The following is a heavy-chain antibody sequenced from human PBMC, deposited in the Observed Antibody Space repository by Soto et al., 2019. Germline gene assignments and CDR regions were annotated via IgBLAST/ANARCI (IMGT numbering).Heavy chain of an antibody. Sequence: SETLSLTCAVYGGSFSGYYWSWIRQPPGKGLEWIGEINHSGSTNYNPSLKSGVTISVDTSKNQFSLKLSSVTAADTAVYYCARGSPGDLGWLFVLTSPYFDYWGQGTLVTVSS. V-gene: IGHV4-34*01. CDR2: INHSGST. J-gene: IGHJ4*02. D-gene: IGHD3-3*01. CDR3: ARGSPGDLGWLFVLTSPYFDY. CDR1: GGSFSGYY.